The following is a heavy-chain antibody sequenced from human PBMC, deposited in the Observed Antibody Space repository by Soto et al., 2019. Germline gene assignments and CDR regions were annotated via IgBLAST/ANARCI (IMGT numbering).Heavy chain of an antibody. CDR3: ARDVWGSYRLFDY. Sequence: SETLSLTCTVSGGYISSYYWSWIRQPPGKGLEWIGYIYYSGSTNYNPSLKSRVTISVDTSKNQFSLKLSSVTAADTAVYYCARDVWGSYRLFDYWGQGTLVTVSS. CDR1: GGYISSYY. J-gene: IGHJ4*02. V-gene: IGHV4-59*01. D-gene: IGHD3-16*02. CDR2: IYYSGST.